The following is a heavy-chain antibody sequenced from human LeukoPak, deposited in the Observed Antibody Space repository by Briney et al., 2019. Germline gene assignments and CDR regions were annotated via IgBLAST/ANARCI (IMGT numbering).Heavy chain of an antibody. D-gene: IGHD3-16*02. CDR2: ISSSGSTI. J-gene: IGHJ3*02. CDR3: ARKDGPVNI. CDR1: GFTFSSYE. V-gene: IGHV3-48*03. Sequence: GGSLRLSCAASGFTFSSYEMNWVRQAPGKGLEWVPYISSSGSTIYYADSVKGRFTISRDNAKNSLYLQMNSLRAEDTAVYYCARKDGPVNIWGQGTMVTVSS.